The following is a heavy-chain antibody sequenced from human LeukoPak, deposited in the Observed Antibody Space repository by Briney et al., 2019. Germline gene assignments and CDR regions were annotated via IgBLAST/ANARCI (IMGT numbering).Heavy chain of an antibody. J-gene: IGHJ4*02. CDR1: GYSISSGHY. CDR3: GTSDSGSIFGVVISF. V-gene: IGHV4-38-2*01. CDR2: LSDGGTP. Sequence: PSETLSLTCDVSGYSISSGHYWGRIRQPPGKGLEWIGSLSDGGTPDYNPSLKSRVSMSIDTSKNQFSLRLRSLTAADTAIYYCGTSDSGSIFGVVISFWGQGTLVTVSS. D-gene: IGHD3-3*02.